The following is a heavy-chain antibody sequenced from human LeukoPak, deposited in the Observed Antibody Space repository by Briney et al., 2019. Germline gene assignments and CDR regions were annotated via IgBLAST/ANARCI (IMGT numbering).Heavy chain of an antibody. CDR2: ISDSGGST. V-gene: IGHV3-23*01. CDR1: RFTFSTYA. D-gene: IGHD5-12*01. Sequence: GGSLRLSCAASRFTFSTYAMSWVRQAPGKGLEWVSAISDSGGSTYYADSVRGRFTVSRENSKNTLYLHMNSLRAEDTDVYFCAKDRYNDYEGGWFDPWGQGTLVTVSS. CDR3: AKDRYNDYEGGWFDP. J-gene: IGHJ5*02.